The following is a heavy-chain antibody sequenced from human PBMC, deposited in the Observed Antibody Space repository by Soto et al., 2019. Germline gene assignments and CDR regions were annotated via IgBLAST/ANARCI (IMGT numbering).Heavy chain of an antibody. D-gene: IGHD4-17*01. Sequence: SETLSLTCAVSGGSISSGGYSWSWIRQPPGKGLEWIGYIYHSGSTYYNPSLKSRVTISVDRSKNQFSLKLSSVTAADTAVYYCARALTLHRRTVNHYAEGYYFDYWGQGTLVTVSS. J-gene: IGHJ4*02. CDR1: GGSISSGGYS. CDR3: ARALTLHRRTVNHYAEGYYFDY. CDR2: IYHSGST. V-gene: IGHV4-30-2*01.